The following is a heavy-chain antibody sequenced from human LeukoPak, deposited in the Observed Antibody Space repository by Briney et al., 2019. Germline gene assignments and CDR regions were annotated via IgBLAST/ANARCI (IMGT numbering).Heavy chain of an antibody. Sequence: GGSLRLSCAASGFTLSSYWMSWVRQAPGKGLEWVANIKQDGSEKYYVDSVKGRFTISRDNAKNSLYLQMNSLRAEDTAVYYCARVRGCSSTICHYFDYWGQGTPVTVSS. CDR1: GFTLSSYW. CDR2: IKQDGSEK. D-gene: IGHD2-2*01. J-gene: IGHJ4*02. V-gene: IGHV3-7*03. CDR3: ARVRGCSSTICHYFDY.